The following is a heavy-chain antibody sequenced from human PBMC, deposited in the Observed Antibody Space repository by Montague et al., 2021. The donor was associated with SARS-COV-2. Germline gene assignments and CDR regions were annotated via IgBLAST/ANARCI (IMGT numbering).Heavy chain of an antibody. D-gene: IGHD4-17*01. CDR2: INHSGSI. J-gene: IGHJ6*02. V-gene: IGHV4-34*01. CDR1: GGSFSGYY. Sequence: SETLSLTCAVYGGSFSGYYWSWIRQPPGKGLEWIGEINHSGSINYNPSLKSRVTISVDTSKNQFSLKLSSVTAADTAAYYCARGRTVTTFYYYYYYGMDVWGQGTTVTVSS. CDR3: ARGRTVTTFYYYYYYGMDV.